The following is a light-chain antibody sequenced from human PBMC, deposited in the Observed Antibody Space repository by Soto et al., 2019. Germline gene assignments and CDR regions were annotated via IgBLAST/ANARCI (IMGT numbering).Light chain of an antibody. CDR2: GNN. J-gene: IGLJ3*02. CDR3: QSYDSSLSGWV. Sequence: QAVVTQPPSVSGAPGQRVTISCTGSSSNIGAGYDVHWYHQLPGTAPKLLIYGNNNRPSGVPDRFSGSKSGTSASLAITGLQAEDEADYYCQSYDSSLSGWVFGGGTKLTVL. CDR1: SSNIGAGYD. V-gene: IGLV1-40*01.